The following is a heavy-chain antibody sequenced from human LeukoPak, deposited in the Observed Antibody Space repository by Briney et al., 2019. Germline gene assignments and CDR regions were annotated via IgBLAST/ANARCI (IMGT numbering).Heavy chain of an antibody. CDR3: ARGERGGYCTNGVCYTTPYYFDY. V-gene: IGHV3-33*01. CDR1: GFTFSGYA. Sequence: PGGSLRLSCAASGFTFSGYAIHWVRQAPGKGLEWVAVIWYDGSKIYYADSVKGRFTISRDNSKNTLYLQMNSLRAEDTAVYFCARGERGGYCTNGVCYTTPYYFDYWGQGSLVTVSS. D-gene: IGHD2-8*01. CDR2: IWYDGSKI. J-gene: IGHJ4*02.